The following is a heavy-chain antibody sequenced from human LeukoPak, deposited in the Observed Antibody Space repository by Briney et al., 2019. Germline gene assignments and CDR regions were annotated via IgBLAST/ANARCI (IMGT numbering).Heavy chain of an antibody. Sequence: GGSLRLSCAASGFTFSSYAMNWVRQAPGKGLEWVSGISGSDDSTYYADSVKGRFTISRDIPRNTLYLQMNSLRAEDTAVCYCAKDSGHSSSWYYWGQGTLVTVSS. D-gene: IGHD6-13*01. CDR1: GFTFSSYA. CDR2: ISGSDDST. CDR3: AKDSGHSSSWYY. V-gene: IGHV3-23*01. J-gene: IGHJ4*02.